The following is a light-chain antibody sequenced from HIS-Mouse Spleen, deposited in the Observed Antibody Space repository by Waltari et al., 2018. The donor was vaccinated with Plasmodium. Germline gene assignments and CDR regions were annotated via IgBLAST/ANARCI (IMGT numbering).Light chain of an antibody. CDR3: QQRSNWPRVLT. CDR2: DAS. Sequence: EILLTQSPATLSLSPGERATLSCRASQSVSSYLAWYQQKPGQAPRLLIYDASNRATGIPARFSGSGSGTDFTLTISSLETEDFAVYYCQQRSNWPRVLTFGGGTKVEIK. CDR1: QSVSSY. V-gene: IGKV3-11*01. J-gene: IGKJ4*01.